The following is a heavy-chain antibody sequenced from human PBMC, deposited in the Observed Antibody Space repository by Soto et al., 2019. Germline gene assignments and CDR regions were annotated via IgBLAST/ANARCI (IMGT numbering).Heavy chain of an antibody. CDR1: GGSRSSYY. J-gene: IGHJ6*03. V-gene: IGHV4-59*01. CDR3: ARCPLSAGYLHYYSMDF. CDR2: IYDSGRT. D-gene: IGHD6-13*01. Sequence: PSETLSLTCTVSGGSRSSYYWNWIRQAPGKGLEWIGYIYDSGRTNYNPSLKSRVTISGDTSKNQFSLKLSSVTAADTAVYYCARCPLSAGYLHYYSMDFWGKGTTVTVSS.